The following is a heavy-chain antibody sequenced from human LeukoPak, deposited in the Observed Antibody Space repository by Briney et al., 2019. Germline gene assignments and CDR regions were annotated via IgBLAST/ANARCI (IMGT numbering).Heavy chain of an antibody. Sequence: GGSLRLSCAASGFTFSSHWMNWIRQVPGKGLEWVANIKPDGSETYYVDSVRGRFTVSRDNAQNSLSLQMNNLRAEDTAVYYCLASGGYWGQGTLVIASS. CDR1: GFTFSSHW. CDR2: IKPDGSET. CDR3: LASGGY. V-gene: IGHV3-7*01. D-gene: IGHD6-25*01. J-gene: IGHJ4*02.